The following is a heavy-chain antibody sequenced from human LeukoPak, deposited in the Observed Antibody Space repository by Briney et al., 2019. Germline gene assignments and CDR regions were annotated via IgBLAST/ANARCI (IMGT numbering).Heavy chain of an antibody. V-gene: IGHV3-21*01. CDR2: ISSSSSYI. J-gene: IGHJ4*02. CDR1: GFTFSSYS. D-gene: IGHD2-15*01. Sequence: TGGSLRLSCAASGFTFSSYSMNWVRQAPGKGLEWVSSISSSSSYIYYADSVKGRFTISRDNAKNSLYLQMNSLRAEDTAVYYCAGASNCSGGSCYSVFDYWGQGTLVTVSS. CDR3: AGASNCSGGSCYSVFDY.